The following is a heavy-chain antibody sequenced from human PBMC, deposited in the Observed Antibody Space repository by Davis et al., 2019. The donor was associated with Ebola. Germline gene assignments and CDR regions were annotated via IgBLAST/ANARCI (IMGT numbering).Heavy chain of an antibody. V-gene: IGHV1-2*04. CDR1: GYTFTGYY. D-gene: IGHD3-22*01. J-gene: IGHJ2*01. Sequence: AASVKVSCKASGYTFTGYYMHWVRQAPGQGLEWMGWINPNSGGTNYAQKFQGWVTMTRDTSISTAYMELSRLRSEDTAVYYCASPYYYDSSGYYRSSLWYFDLWGRGTLVTVSS. CDR2: INPNSGGT. CDR3: ASPYYYDSSGYYRSSLWYFDL.